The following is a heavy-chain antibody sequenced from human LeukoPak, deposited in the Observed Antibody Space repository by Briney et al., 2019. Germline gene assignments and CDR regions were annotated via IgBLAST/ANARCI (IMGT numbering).Heavy chain of an antibody. CDR3: AKDPAATTVTTAANWFDP. Sequence: GGSLRLSCAASGFTFSSYAMSWVRQAPGKGLEWVSAISGSGGSTYYADSVKGRFTISRDNSKNTLYLQMNSLRAEDTAVYYCAKDPAATTVTTAANWFDPWGQGTLVTVSS. V-gene: IGHV3-23*01. D-gene: IGHD4-17*01. J-gene: IGHJ5*02. CDR2: ISGSGGST. CDR1: GFTFSSYA.